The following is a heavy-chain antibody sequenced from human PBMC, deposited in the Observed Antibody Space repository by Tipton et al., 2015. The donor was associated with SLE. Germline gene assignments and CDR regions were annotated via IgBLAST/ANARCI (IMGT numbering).Heavy chain of an antibody. V-gene: IGHV3-33*06. Sequence: RSLRLSCAASGFTFSSYGIHWVRQAPGKGLEWVAVIWYDGSNKYYADSVKGRFTISRDNSKNTVYLQMNSLRAEDTGVYYCAKDGGITAMADYWGQGTLVTVSS. D-gene: IGHD5-18*01. CDR1: GFTFSSYG. CDR2: IWYDGSNK. J-gene: IGHJ4*02. CDR3: AKDGGITAMADY.